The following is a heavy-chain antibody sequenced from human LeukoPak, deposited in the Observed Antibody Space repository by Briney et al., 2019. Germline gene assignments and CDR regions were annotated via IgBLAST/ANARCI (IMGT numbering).Heavy chain of an antibody. CDR1: GRPISNYY. CDR3: SRASATTFDY. V-gene: IGHV4-59*01. Sequence: PSETLSLTCSVSGRPISNYYWRWIRQPPGKGLEWIGYIYYCGSTHYHPPLKSRLTISVDESKNHFSLKLSSVTAADTAVYYCSRASATTFDYWGQGTLVTVSS. J-gene: IGHJ4*02. D-gene: IGHD1-26*01. CDR2: IYYCGST.